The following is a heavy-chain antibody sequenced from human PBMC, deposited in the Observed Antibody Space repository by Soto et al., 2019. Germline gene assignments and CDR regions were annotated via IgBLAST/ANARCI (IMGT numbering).Heavy chain of an antibody. CDR2: TRNKANSYTT. CDR1: GFTFSDHY. CDR3: ARFYCSSTSCYADY. Sequence: GGSLRLSCAASGFTFSDHYMDWVRQAPGKGLEWVGRTRNKANSYTTEYAASVKGRFTISRDDSKNSLYLQMNSLKTEDTAVYYCARFYCSSTSCYADYWGQGTLVTVSS. J-gene: IGHJ4*02. V-gene: IGHV3-72*01. D-gene: IGHD2-2*01.